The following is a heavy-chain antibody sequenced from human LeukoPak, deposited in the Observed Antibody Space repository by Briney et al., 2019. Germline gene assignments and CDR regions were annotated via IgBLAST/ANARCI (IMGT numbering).Heavy chain of an antibody. V-gene: IGHV3-53*01. CDR2: IYSGGST. CDR3: ASRATVTTDRFWFDP. Sequence: GSLRLSCADSGGTVRSDYRRWGREGPEKRRERGSVIYSGGSTSYADSVKGRFTISRDNSKNTLYLQMNSLRAEDTAVYYCASRATVTTDRFWFDPWGQGTLVTVSS. J-gene: IGHJ5*02. CDR1: GGTVRSDY. D-gene: IGHD4-11*01.